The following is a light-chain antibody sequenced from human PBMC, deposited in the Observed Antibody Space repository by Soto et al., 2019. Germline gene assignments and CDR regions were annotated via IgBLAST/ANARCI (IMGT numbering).Light chain of an antibody. Sequence: EFVLTQSPGTLSLSPGERATLSCRASQTVRNNYLAWYQQKPGQAPRLLIYDASSRATGIPDRFSGIGSGAVFTLTIAGLEPEDFAVYYCQQYDTSPPITFGQGTRLEIK. CDR1: QTVRNNY. J-gene: IGKJ5*01. CDR3: QQYDTSPPIT. V-gene: IGKV3-20*01. CDR2: DAS.